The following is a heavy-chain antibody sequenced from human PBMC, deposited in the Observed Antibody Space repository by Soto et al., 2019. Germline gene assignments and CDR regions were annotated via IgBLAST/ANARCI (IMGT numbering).Heavy chain of an antibody. D-gene: IGHD3-3*01. Sequence: GGSLRLSCAASGFTFSSYAMHWVRQAPGKGLEWVAVISYDGGNKYYADSVKGRFTISRDNSKNTLYLQMNSLRAEDTAVYYCARDSMSVLRFLEWLSPYYYYGMDVWVQGTTLTVSS. CDR1: GFTFSSYA. V-gene: IGHV3-30-3*01. CDR3: ARDSMSVLRFLEWLSPYYYYGMDV. J-gene: IGHJ6*02. CDR2: ISYDGGNK.